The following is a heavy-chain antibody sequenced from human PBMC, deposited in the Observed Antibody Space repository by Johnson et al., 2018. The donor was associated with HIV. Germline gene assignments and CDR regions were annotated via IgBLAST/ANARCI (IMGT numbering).Heavy chain of an antibody. CDR1: GFTVSSNY. V-gene: IGHV3-66*02. D-gene: IGHD7-27*01. J-gene: IGHJ3*02. CDR3: ARDFGLFLGKDDAFDI. CDR2: IYSGGST. Sequence: VQLVESGGGLVQPGGSLRLSCAASGFTVSSNYMSWVRQAPGKGLEWVSVIYSGGSTYYADSVKGRFTISRDNSKNTLYLQMNILRAEDTAVYYCARDFGLFLGKDDAFDIWGQGTMVTVSS.